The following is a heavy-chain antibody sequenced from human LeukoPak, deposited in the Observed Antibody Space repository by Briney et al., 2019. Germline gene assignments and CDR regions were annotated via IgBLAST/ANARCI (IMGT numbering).Heavy chain of an antibody. CDR3: ARAGYYDSSGYQGVVDY. CDR2: ISSSSSYI. V-gene: IGHV3-21*01. Sequence: GGSLRLSCAASGFTFSSYCMIWVRQAPGKGLEWVSSISSSSSYIYYADSVKGRFTISRDNAKNSLYLQMNSLRAEDTAVYYCARAGYYDSSGYQGVVDYWGQGTLVTVSS. J-gene: IGHJ4*02. CDR1: GFTFSSYC. D-gene: IGHD3-22*01.